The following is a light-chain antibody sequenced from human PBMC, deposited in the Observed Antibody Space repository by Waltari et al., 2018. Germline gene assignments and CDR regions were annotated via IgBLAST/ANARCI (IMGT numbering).Light chain of an antibody. J-gene: IGLJ1*01. CDR1: TGPVSGGHF. V-gene: IGLV7-46*01. CDR3: LRSDGGARHV. Sequence: QPVVTQEPSLTVSPGGTVTLTCGSPTGPVSGGHFPFWFQQRPGQAPTTRIYDATKGLTWTPARFASSLLWGKALLTLSSAQPEDAAEYYCLRSDGGARHVFGPGTKVTVL. CDR2: DAT.